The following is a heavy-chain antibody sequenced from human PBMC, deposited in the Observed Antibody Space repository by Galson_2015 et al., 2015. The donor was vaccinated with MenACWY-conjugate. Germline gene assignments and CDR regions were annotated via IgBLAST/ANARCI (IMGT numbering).Heavy chain of an antibody. CDR1: GFTFSNYA. Sequence: SLRLSCAASGFTFSNYAMSWVRQAPGKGLEWVSTISDSGDTTYFADSVRGRFTVSRDNSKNTLYLQINSLRAEDTAVFYCAKGFYRGPVDNAFDIWGQGTMVTVSS. V-gene: IGHV3-23*01. CDR2: ISDSGDTT. D-gene: IGHD2/OR15-2a*01. CDR3: AKGFYRGPVDNAFDI. J-gene: IGHJ3*02.